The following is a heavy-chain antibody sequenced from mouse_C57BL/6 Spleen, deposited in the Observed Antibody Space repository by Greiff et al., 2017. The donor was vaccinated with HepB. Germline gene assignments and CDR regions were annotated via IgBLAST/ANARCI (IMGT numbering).Heavy chain of an antibody. V-gene: IGHV5-17*01. D-gene: IGHD1-1*01. Sequence: DVMLVESGGGLVKPGGSLKLSCAASGFTFSDYGMHWVRQAPEKGLEWVAYISSGSSTIYYADTVKGRFTISRDNAKNTLFLQMTSLRSEDTAMYYCARSSTTVVADYYAMDYWGQGTSVTVSS. J-gene: IGHJ4*01. CDR2: ISSGSSTI. CDR1: GFTFSDYG. CDR3: ARSSTTVVADYYAMDY.